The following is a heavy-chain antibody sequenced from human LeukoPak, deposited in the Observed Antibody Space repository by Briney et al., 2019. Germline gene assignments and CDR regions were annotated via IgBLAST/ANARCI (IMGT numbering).Heavy chain of an antibody. V-gene: IGHV3-7*01. D-gene: IGHD2-15*01. J-gene: IGHJ4*02. CDR3: ARARASGRSGFDY. CDR2: IKRDGSEK. Sequence: GGSLRLSCAASGFTFSSYWMNWVRQAPGKGLEWVANIKRDGSEKYYVDSVKGRFTISRDNAKNSLDLQMNSLRDEDTAVYYCARARASGRSGFDYWGQGTLVTVSS. CDR1: GFTFSSYW.